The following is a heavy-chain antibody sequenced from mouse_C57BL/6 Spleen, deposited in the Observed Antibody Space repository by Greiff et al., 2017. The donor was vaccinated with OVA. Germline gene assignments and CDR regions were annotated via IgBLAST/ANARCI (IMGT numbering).Heavy chain of an antibody. CDR3: ASSLPYYYGSSWFAY. CDR2: INPSNGGT. CDR1: GYTFTSYW. V-gene: IGHV1-53*01. J-gene: IGHJ3*01. Sequence: QVHVKQPGTELVKPGASVKLSCKASGYTFTSYWMHWVKQRPGQGLEWIGNINPSNGGTNYNEKFKSKATLTVDKSSSTAYMQLSSLTSEDSAVYYCASSLPYYYGSSWFAYWGQGTLVTVSA. D-gene: IGHD1-1*01.